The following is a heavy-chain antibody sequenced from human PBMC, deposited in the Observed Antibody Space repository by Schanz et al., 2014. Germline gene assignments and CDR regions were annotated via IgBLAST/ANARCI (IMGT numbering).Heavy chain of an antibody. Sequence: QVQLQESGPGLVKPSENLSLTCTVSDGSISSSSYYWGWIRQPPGKGLEGIGSIYQSGTTYYSPPLTSGVPISVDPPKTQSPLKLSSVTAADTAVYYCARPGGSSWSFAYWGLGRLVIVSS. CDR3: ARPGGSSWSFAY. CDR2: IYQSGTT. CDR1: DGSISSSSYY. D-gene: IGHD6-13*01. J-gene: IGHJ4*02. V-gene: IGHV4-39*01.